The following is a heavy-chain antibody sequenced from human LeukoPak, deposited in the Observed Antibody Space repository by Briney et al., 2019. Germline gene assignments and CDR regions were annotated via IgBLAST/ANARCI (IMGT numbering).Heavy chain of an antibody. CDR3: ARPPNRIAAAGGLLGRAFDI. D-gene: IGHD6-13*01. CDR2: INHSGST. CDR1: GGSFSGYY. J-gene: IGHJ3*02. Sequence: SETLSLTCAVYGGSFSGYYWSWIRQPPGKGLEWIGEINHSGSTNYNPSLKSRVTISVDTSKNQFSLKLSSVTAADTAVYYCARPPNRIAAAGGLLGRAFDIWGQGTMVTVSS. V-gene: IGHV4-34*01.